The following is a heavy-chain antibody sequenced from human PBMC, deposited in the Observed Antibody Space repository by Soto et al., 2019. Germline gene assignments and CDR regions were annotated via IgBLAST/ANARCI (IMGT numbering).Heavy chain of an antibody. CDR2: INHRGST. Sequence: QVQLQQWGAGLLKPSETLSLTCAVYGGSFSGYYWSWIRQPPGKGLEWIGEINHRGSTNYNPSLKSRVTISVDTSKNQFALKLSSVTAADTAVYYCARATEQQPPWFDPWGQGTLVTVSS. CDR3: ARATEQQPPWFDP. D-gene: IGHD6-13*01. CDR1: GGSFSGYY. V-gene: IGHV4-34*01. J-gene: IGHJ5*02.